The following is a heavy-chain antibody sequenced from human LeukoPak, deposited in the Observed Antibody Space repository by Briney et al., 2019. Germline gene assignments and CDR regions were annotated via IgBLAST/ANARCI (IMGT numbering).Heavy chain of an antibody. V-gene: IGHV3-53*01. CDR3: ARTINRSFGY. CDR1: GLSVSSAY. Sequence: GGSLRLSCAASGLSVSSAYMSWIRQAPGRGLEWVSLLYPDGSTSYADSVRGRFTISRDSSKNTLSLQMNSLGVEDTAVYFCARTINRSFGYWGQGTLVTVSS. CDR2: LYPDGST. J-gene: IGHJ4*02. D-gene: IGHD5-24*01.